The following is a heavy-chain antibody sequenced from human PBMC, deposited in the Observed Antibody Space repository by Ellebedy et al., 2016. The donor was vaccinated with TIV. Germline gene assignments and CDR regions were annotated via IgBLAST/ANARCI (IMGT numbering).Heavy chain of an antibody. D-gene: IGHD2-15*01. Sequence: GGSLRLXCAASGFTFSSYAMHWVRQAPGKGLEWVSGISWNSGSIGYADSVKGRFTISRDNAKNSLYLQMNSLRAEDTALYYCAKDSALGYCSGGSCHGGGWGQGTLVTVSS. J-gene: IGHJ4*02. CDR1: GFTFSSYA. V-gene: IGHV3-9*01. CDR2: ISWNSGSI. CDR3: AKDSALGYCSGGSCHGGG.